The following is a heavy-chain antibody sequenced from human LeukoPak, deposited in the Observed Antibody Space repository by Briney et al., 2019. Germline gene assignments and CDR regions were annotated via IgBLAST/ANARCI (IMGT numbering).Heavy chain of an antibody. CDR1: GGSFSGYF. V-gene: IGHV4-34*01. D-gene: IGHD1-26*01. Sequence: SETLSLTCAVYGGSFSGYFWSWIRQPPAKGLEWIGEINHSGSTNYNPSLKSRVTISVDTSKNQFFLKLSSVTAADTAVYYCARVLSIVGAPLGRAFDIWGQGTMVTVSS. J-gene: IGHJ3*02. CDR3: ARVLSIVGAPLGRAFDI. CDR2: INHSGST.